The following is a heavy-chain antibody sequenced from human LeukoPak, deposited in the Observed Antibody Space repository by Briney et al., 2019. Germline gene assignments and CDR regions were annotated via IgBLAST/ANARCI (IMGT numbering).Heavy chain of an antibody. Sequence: GGSLRLSCVASGFTFSSYAMSWVRQAPGKGLEWVSTFSGSGGNTYFADSVKGRFTISRDNSKNTLYLQMDSLRADDTAVYYCAKGKTGRFLEWLLFDHWGQGTLVTVSS. V-gene: IGHV3-23*01. CDR2: FSGSGGNT. CDR1: GFTFSSYA. D-gene: IGHD3-3*01. J-gene: IGHJ4*02. CDR3: AKGKTGRFLEWLLFDH.